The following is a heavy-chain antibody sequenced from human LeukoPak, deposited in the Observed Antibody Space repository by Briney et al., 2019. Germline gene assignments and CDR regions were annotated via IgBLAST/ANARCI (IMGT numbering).Heavy chain of an antibody. CDR3: ARDPWDSGSYPRP. J-gene: IGHJ5*02. CDR2: IYYSGST. V-gene: IGHV4-39*07. D-gene: IGHD1-26*01. Sequence: SETLSLTCTVSGGSITTNTYYRGWIRQPPGKGLEWIGSIYYSGSTYDNPSLRSRVTISVDTSKNQFSLKLSSVTAADTAVYYCARDPWDSGSYPRPWGQGTLVTVSS. CDR1: GGSITTNTYY.